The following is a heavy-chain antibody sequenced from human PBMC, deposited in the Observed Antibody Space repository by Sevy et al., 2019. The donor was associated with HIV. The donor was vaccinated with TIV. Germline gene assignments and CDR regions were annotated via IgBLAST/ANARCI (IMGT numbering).Heavy chain of an antibody. J-gene: IGHJ6*02. CDR1: GFTFSTYD. D-gene: IGHD3-16*01. Sequence: GGSLRLSCVASGFTFSTYDMHWVRQAPGEGLEWVAIITYDGSYRYYADSVRGRFSMSRDNSKNTTYLQMNGLSIEDTAVYYCAKNRPPGGSFFSRHGMDVWGRGTTVTVSS. CDR2: ITYDGSYR. CDR3: AKNRPPGGSFFSRHGMDV. V-gene: IGHV3-30*18.